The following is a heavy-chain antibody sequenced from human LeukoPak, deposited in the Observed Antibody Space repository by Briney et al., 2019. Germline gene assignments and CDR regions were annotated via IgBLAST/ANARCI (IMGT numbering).Heavy chain of an antibody. CDR3: ASQPYYDSSGYYFY. CDR1: GGSITSSTYN. J-gene: IGHJ4*02. Sequence: SETLPLTCTVSGGSITSSTYNWGWIRQPPGKGLEWIGSIYHSGSTFYNPSLKSRVNISINTSKNQFSLKLSSVTAADTAVYYCASQPYYDSSGYYFYGGQGTLVTVSS. V-gene: IGHV4-39*01. CDR2: IYHSGST. D-gene: IGHD3-22*01.